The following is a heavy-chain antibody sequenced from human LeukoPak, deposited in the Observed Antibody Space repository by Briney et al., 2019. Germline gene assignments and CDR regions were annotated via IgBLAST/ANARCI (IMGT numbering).Heavy chain of an antibody. CDR1: GFTLGDYA. J-gene: IGHJ6*02. CDR2: IRCKTYGGAT. Sequence: QPGRSLRLSCPGSGFTLGDYAVTWVRPAPGKGLEWLGFIRCKTYGGATEYAASVKGRFTISRDDSRSIAYLQMNSLKTEDTALYFCTRDEVRGCTNGVCYGMDVWGQGTTVTVSS. CDR3: TRDEVRGCTNGVCYGMDV. V-gene: IGHV3-49*04. D-gene: IGHD2-8*01.